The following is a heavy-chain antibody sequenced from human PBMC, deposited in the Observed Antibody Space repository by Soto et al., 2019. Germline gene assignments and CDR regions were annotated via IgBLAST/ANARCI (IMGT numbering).Heavy chain of an antibody. Sequence: VQLVESGGGVVQPGRSLRLSCAASGFTFSDYAMHWVRQAPGKGLEWVAVVSHDGRNTHYADSVKGRFTISRASSKNTVPVEMTSLRAEGTAVYYCAKGGRQWLVTSDFNYWGQGALVTVSS. V-gene: IGHV3-30*18. CDR2: VSHDGRNT. D-gene: IGHD6-19*01. J-gene: IGHJ4*02. CDR3: AKGGRQWLVTSDFNY. CDR1: GFTFSDYA.